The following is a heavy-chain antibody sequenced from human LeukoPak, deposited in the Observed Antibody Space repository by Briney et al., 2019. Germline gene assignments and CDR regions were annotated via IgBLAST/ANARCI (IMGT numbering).Heavy chain of an antibody. CDR1: GGTFSSYA. CDR2: IIPIFGTA. V-gene: IGHV1-69*13. Sequence: GASVKVSCKASGGTFSSYAISWVRQAPGQGLEWMGGIIPIFGTANYAQKFQGRVTITADESTSTAYMELSSLRSEDTAVYYCASRLTGYYASSGDDAFDIWGQGTMVTVSS. D-gene: IGHD3-9*01. CDR3: ASRLTGYYASSGDDAFDI. J-gene: IGHJ3*02.